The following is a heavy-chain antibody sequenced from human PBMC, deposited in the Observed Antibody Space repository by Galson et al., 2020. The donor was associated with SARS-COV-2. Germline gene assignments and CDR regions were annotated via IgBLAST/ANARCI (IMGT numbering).Heavy chain of an antibody. D-gene: IGHD6-25*01. CDR3: ARQNQAAAASPYDYYGTDV. J-gene: IGHJ6*02. CDR2: IYYSGNT. Sequence: SETLSLTCSVSHGSMNNYYWTWIRQTPGKGLEWIGYIYYSGNTYYNPSLKGRVTMSVDTSKNQFSLRLSSVTAAATAVYYCARQNQAAAASPYDYYGTDVWGQGTTVTVSS. V-gene: IGHV4-59*08. CDR1: HGSMNNYY.